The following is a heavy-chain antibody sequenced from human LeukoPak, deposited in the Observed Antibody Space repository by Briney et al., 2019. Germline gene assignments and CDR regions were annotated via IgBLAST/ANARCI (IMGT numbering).Heavy chain of an antibody. CDR2: ISYDGNHK. D-gene: IGHD1-26*01. Sequence: PGGSLRLSCAASGSTFSSGMHWVRQAPGKGLEWVAVISYDGNHKYYGDSVKGRFTISRDNSRNTLYLQMDSLKTEDTAVYYCAKGELHFNTCSFDYWGQGTLVTVSS. J-gene: IGHJ4*02. CDR3: AKGELHFNTCSFDY. V-gene: IGHV3-30*18. CDR1: GSTFSSG.